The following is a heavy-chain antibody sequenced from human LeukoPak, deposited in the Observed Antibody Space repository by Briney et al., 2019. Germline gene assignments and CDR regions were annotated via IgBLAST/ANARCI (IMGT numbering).Heavy chain of an antibody. Sequence: SETLSLTCSVSGGSISSTTYYWGWIRQPPGKGLEWIANIYYFVSTDYTPSLNIRVTISVDTSKTQFSLRLSSVTAADPAVYYCARLSGSYYDGAFDIWGQGTMVTVSS. CDR1: GGSISSTTYY. V-gene: IGHV4-39*01. D-gene: IGHD1-26*01. CDR2: IYYFVST. CDR3: ARLSGSYYDGAFDI. J-gene: IGHJ3*02.